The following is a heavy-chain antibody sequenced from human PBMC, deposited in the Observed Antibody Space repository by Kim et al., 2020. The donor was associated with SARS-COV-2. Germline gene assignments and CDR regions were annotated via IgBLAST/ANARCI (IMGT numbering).Heavy chain of an antibody. V-gene: IGHV3-30*02. CDR3: AKDALIFGGVIVMGFDY. J-gene: IGHJ4*02. Sequence: VKGRFTISRDNSKNTLYLQMNSLRAEDTAVYYCAKDALIFGGVIVMGFDYWGQGTLVTVSS. D-gene: IGHD3-16*02.